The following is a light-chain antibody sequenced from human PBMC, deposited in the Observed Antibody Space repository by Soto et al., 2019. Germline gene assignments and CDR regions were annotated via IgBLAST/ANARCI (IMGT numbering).Light chain of an antibody. V-gene: IGLV1-44*01. CDR1: SSNIGSNT. Sequence: QSVLTQPPSASGTPGQRVTISCSGSSSNIGSNTVNWYQQLPGTAPKLLIYSYNQRPSGVPDRFSGSKSVTSASLAISGLQSDDEADYYCVAWDDSLNGYVFGTGTKLTVL. CDR3: VAWDDSLNGYV. CDR2: SYN. J-gene: IGLJ1*01.